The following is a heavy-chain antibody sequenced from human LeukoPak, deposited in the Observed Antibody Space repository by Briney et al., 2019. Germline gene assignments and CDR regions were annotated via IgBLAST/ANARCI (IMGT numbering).Heavy chain of an antibody. D-gene: IGHD2-2*03. CDR2: INHSGST. J-gene: IGHJ6*02. V-gene: IGHV4-34*01. Sequence: PETLSLTCAVYGGSFSGYYWSWIRQPPGKGLEWIGEINHSGSTNYNPSLKSRVTISVDTSKNQFSLKLSSVTAADTAVYYCARGFFSVGYLDVWGQGTTVTVSS. CDR3: ARGFFSVGYLDV. CDR1: GGSFSGYY.